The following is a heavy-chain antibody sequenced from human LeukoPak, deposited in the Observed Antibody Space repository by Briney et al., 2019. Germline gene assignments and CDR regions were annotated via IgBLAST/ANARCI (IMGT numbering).Heavy chain of an antibody. CDR3: ARTMVRVNWFDP. CDR2: INHSGST. CDR1: GGSFSGYY. J-gene: IGHJ5*02. V-gene: IGHV4-34*01. D-gene: IGHD3-10*01. Sequence: SETLSLTCAVYGGSFSGYYWSWIRQPPGKGLEWIGEINHSGSTNYNPSLKSRVTISVDTSKSQFSLKLSSVTAADTAVYYCARTMVRVNWFDPWGQGTLVTVSS.